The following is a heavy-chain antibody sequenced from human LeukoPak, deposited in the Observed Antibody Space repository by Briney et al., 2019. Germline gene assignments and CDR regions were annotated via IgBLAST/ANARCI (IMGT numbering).Heavy chain of an antibody. CDR1: GFTFSTYY. CDR2: IKQDGSEK. J-gene: IGHJ4*02. D-gene: IGHD2-2*02. Sequence: GGSLRLSCAASGFTFSTYYMSWVRQAPGKGLEWVANIKQDGSEKYYVDSVKGRFTISRDNAKNSLYLQMNNMRAEDTAVYCCARSRYCGSTSCYKDYWGQGTLVTVSS. CDR3: ARSRYCGSTSCYKDY. V-gene: IGHV3-7*01.